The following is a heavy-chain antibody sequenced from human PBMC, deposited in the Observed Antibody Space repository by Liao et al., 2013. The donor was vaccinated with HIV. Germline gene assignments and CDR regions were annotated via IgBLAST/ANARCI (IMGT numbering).Heavy chain of an antibody. CDR1: GGSISSGSYY. J-gene: IGHJ2*01. V-gene: IGHV4-61*02. Sequence: QVQLQESGPGLVKPSQTLSLTCTVSGGSISSGSYYWSWIRQPAGKGLEWIGRIHASGSTNYSPSLKSRVTISVDTSKSQFSLNLTSVTAADSAVYYCAKGAQDWYFDVWGQGTLVTVSS. CDR2: IHASGST. CDR3: AKGAQDWYFDV.